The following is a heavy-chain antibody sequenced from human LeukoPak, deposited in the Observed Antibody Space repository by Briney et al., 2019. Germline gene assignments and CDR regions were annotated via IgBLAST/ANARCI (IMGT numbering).Heavy chain of an antibody. V-gene: IGHV3-33*01. D-gene: IGHD1-26*01. CDR1: GFAFSSYG. CDR3: ARVGATHGIDAFDI. J-gene: IGHJ3*02. Sequence: GGSLRLSCAASGFAFSSYGMHWVRQAPGKGLEWVAVIWYDGSNKYYADSVKGRFTISRDNSKNTLYLQMNSLRAEDTAVYYCARVGATHGIDAFDIWGQGTMVTVSS. CDR2: IWYDGSNK.